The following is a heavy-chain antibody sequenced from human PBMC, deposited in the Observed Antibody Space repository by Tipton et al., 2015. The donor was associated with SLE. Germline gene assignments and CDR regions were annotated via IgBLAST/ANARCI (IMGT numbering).Heavy chain of an antibody. CDR1: GGSISSHY. D-gene: IGHD3-3*01. J-gene: IGHJ3*02. V-gene: IGHV4-38-2*02. CDR3: ATAITITRWAFDI. CDR2: IYHSGST. Sequence: LRLSCTVSGGSISSHYWGWIRQPPGKGLEWIGSIYHSGSTYYNPSLKSRVTISVDTSKNQFSLKLSSVTAADTAVYYCATAITITRWAFDIWGQGTMVTVSS.